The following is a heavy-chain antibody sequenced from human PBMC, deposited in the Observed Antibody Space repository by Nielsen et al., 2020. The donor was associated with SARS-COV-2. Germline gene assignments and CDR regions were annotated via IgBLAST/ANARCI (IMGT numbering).Heavy chain of an antibody. CDR1: GGTFSSYA. CDR2: IIPIFGTA. J-gene: IGHJ6*02. V-gene: IGHV1-69*13. CDR3: ARAFFYDFWSGDFYGMDV. Sequence: SVKVSCKASGGTFSSYAISWVRQAPGQGLEWMGGIIPIFGTANYAQKFQGRVTITADESTSTAYMELSSLRSEDTAVYYCARAFFYDFWSGDFYGMDVWGQGTTVTVSS. D-gene: IGHD3-3*01.